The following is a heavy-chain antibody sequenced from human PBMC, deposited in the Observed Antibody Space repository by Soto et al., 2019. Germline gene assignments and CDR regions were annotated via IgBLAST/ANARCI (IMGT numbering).Heavy chain of an antibody. CDR2: INPNSGDT. CDR1: GYTFTAFY. J-gene: IGHJ5*02. V-gene: IGHV1-2*02. Sequence: ASVKVSCKASGYTFTAFYMHWVRQAPGQGLEWMGWINPNSGDTNYAQKFQGRVTMSRDTSISTAYMELRSLRSDDTAVYYCARELELLRFDPWGQGTLVTVSS. CDR3: ARELELLRFDP. D-gene: IGHD1-7*01.